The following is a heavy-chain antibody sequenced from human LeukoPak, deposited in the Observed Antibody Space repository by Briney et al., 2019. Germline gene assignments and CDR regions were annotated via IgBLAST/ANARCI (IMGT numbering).Heavy chain of an antibody. CDR2: IFTSGST. J-gene: IGHJ5*02. V-gene: IGHV4-4*09. CDR1: GGSISSYC. Sequence: SETLSLTCTVSGGSISSYCWSWVRQPPGKGLEWIGYIFTSGSTDYNPSLKSRVTMSVDTSKNQLSMELRFLTAADTAVYYCATSHDVKTAPYDLWGQGTLVAVSS. D-gene: IGHD2-21*01. CDR3: ATSHDVKTAPYDL.